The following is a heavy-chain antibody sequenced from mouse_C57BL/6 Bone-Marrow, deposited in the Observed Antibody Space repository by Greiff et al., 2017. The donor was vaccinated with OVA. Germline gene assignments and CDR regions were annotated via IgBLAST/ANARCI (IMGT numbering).Heavy chain of an antibody. J-gene: IGHJ1*03. D-gene: IGHD1-1*01. Sequence: QVQLQQSGAELVKPGASVKISCKASGYAFSSYWMNWVKQRPGKGLEWIGQIYPGDGDTNYNGKFKGKATLTADKSSSTAYMQLSSLTSEDSAVYFCAGEVYYYGSSYRYFDVWGTGTTVTVSS. CDR1: GYAFSSYW. CDR3: AGEVYYYGSSYRYFDV. V-gene: IGHV1-80*01. CDR2: IYPGDGDT.